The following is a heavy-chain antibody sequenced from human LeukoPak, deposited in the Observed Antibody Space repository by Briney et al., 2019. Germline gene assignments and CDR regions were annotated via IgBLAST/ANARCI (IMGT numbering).Heavy chain of an antibody. D-gene: IGHD3-10*01. Sequence: GGSLRLSCAASGFTFSSYSMNWVRQAPGKGLGWVSYISSSSSTIYYADSVKGRFTISRDNAKNSLYLQMNSLRAEDTAVYYCARDSPRAAVRGAFDIWGQGTMVTVSS. J-gene: IGHJ3*02. CDR3: ARDSPRAAVRGAFDI. V-gene: IGHV3-48*01. CDR2: ISSSSSTI. CDR1: GFTFSSYS.